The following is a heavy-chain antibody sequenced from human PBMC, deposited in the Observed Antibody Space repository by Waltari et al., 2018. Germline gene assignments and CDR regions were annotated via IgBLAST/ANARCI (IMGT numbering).Heavy chain of an antibody. CDR2: IYYTGRT. Sequence: QLQLQESGPGLVKPSETLSLTCTVSGGSISSSPYYWGWIRPSPGKGLEWIGNIYYTGRTYYNPTLKSRVTKSGDKSKNQFALKLSSVTAADTAVYYCARHWKKSGYRFDPWGRGTLVTVSS. J-gene: IGHJ5*02. D-gene: IGHD5-12*01. CDR3: ARHWKKSGYRFDP. V-gene: IGHV4-39*01. CDR1: GGSISSSPYY.